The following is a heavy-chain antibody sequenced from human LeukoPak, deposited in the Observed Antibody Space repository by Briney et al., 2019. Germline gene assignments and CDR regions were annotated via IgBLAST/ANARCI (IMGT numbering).Heavy chain of an antibody. J-gene: IGHJ4*02. Sequence: GGSLRLSCAASGFTFSTYGMHWVRQAPGKGLEWVAFIRHDGSKQFYTDSVKARFTISRDNSKNTMYLQMSGLRAEDTAMYYCAKDISYEYNSGSNPDHWGRGTQVTVSS. D-gene: IGHD3-10*01. CDR3: AKDISYEYNSGSNPDH. CDR1: GFTFSTYG. CDR2: IRHDGSKQ. V-gene: IGHV3-30*02.